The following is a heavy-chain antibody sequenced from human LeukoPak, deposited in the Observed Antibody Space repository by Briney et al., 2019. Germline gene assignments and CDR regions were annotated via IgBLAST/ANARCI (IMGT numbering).Heavy chain of an antibody. V-gene: IGHV3-7*03. CDR1: GFTFSSYW. Sequence: GGSLRLSCAASGFTFSSYWMSWVRQAPGKGPEWVAHIKQDASQEDHVDSVKGRFTISRDNSENTLNLHMNSLRADDTAVYYCAKAETTAWTAVDYWGQGTLVTVSS. D-gene: IGHD4-11*01. CDR2: IKQDASQE. CDR3: AKAETTAWTAVDY. J-gene: IGHJ4*02.